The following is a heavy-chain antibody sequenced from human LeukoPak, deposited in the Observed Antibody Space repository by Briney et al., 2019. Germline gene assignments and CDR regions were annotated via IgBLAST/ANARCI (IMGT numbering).Heavy chain of an antibody. CDR3: AKDMRCTSTSCYGPFDF. Sequence: GGSLRLSCTASGFTFHDYAMHWVRQVPGKGLEWVSYISRGGGGTDYADSVKGRFTISRDNSKNSLYLQMNSLRTEDTALYFCAKDMRCTSTSCYGPFDFWGQGTLVTVSS. CDR1: GFTFHDYA. D-gene: IGHD2-2*01. J-gene: IGHJ4*02. CDR2: ISRGGGGT. V-gene: IGHV3-43*02.